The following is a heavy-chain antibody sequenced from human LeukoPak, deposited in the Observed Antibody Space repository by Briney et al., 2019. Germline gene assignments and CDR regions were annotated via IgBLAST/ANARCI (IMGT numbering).Heavy chain of an antibody. CDR2: IYTSGST. CDR3: AGGYDSSGYYAFDI. Sequence: SETLSLTCTVSGGSISSYYWSWIRQPAGKGQEWIGRIYTSGSTNYNPSLKSRVTMSVDTSKNQFSLKLSSVTAADTAVYYCAGGYDSSGYYAFDIWGQGTMVTVSS. J-gene: IGHJ3*02. D-gene: IGHD3-22*01. CDR1: GGSISSYY. V-gene: IGHV4-4*07.